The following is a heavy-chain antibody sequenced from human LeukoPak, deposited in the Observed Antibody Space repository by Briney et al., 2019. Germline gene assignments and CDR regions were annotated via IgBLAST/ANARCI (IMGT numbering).Heavy chain of an antibody. CDR1: GYTFNNYD. V-gene: IGHV1-18*01. D-gene: IGHD3-10*01. J-gene: IGHJ4*02. Sequence: ASVKVSCKASGYTFNNYDINWVRQAPGQGLEWMGWISAYNGNTNYAQKLQGRVTMTTDTSTSTAYMELRSLRSDDTAVYYCARDLGGIYYGSGSFDYWGQGTLVTVSS. CDR3: ARDLGGIYYGSGSFDY. CDR2: ISAYNGNT.